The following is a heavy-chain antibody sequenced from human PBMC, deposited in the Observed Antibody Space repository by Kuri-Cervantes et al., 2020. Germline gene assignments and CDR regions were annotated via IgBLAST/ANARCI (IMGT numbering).Heavy chain of an antibody. V-gene: IGHV3-30*18. CDR1: GFTFSSYG. CDR2: ISYDGSNK. D-gene: IGHD3-10*01. CDR3: AKSGGYGSGSYYYFDY. Sequence: GGSLRLSCAASGFTFSSYGMHWVRQAPGKGLEWVAAISYDGSNKYYADSVKGRFTISRDNSKNTLYLQMNSLRAEDTAVYYCAKSGGYGSGSYYYFDYWGQGTLVTVSS. J-gene: IGHJ4*02.